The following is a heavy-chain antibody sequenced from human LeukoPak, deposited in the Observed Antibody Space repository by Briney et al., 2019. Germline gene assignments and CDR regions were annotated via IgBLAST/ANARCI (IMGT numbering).Heavy chain of an antibody. CDR1: GFTFSNYW. CDR3: TRDVGFYGSGRYYRD. J-gene: IGHJ4*02. CDR2: ISTDGNTT. V-gene: IGHV3-74*01. D-gene: IGHD3-10*01. Sequence: PGGSLRLSCAASGFTFSNYWMHWVRQGSGKGLVWVSPISTDGNTTNYADSVKGRFTISRDNAKNTLYLQMSSLTAEDTAVYYCTRDVGFYGSGRYYRDWGQGSLVTVSS.